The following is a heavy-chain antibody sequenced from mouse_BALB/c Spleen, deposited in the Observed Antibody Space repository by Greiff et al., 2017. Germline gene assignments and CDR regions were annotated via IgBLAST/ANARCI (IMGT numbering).Heavy chain of an antibody. D-gene: IGHD2-4*01. V-gene: IGHV3-6*02. CDR1: GYSITSGYY. J-gene: IGHJ3*01. CDR2: ISYDGSN. Sequence: EVKLMESGPGLVKPSQSLSLTCSVTGYSITSGYYWNWIRQFPGNKLEWMGYISYDGSNNYNPSLKNRISITRDTSKNQFFLKLNSVTTEDTATYYCARGDYGTWFAYWGQGTLVTVSA. CDR3: ARGDYGTWFAY.